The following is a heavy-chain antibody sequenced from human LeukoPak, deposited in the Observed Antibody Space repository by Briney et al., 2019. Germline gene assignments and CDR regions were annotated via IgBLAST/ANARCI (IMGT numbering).Heavy chain of an antibody. V-gene: IGHV3-48*03. CDR3: ARVGAYAAVNC. CDR1: GFAFSTFE. J-gene: IGHJ4*02. D-gene: IGHD3-16*01. Sequence: GGSLRLFCAASGFAFSTFEMNWVRQAPGKGLEWVSYISSSGSTIYYADSVKGRFTISRDNAKNSLYLQMNSLRAEDTAVYYCARVGAYAAVNCWGQGTLVTVSS. CDR2: ISSSGSTI.